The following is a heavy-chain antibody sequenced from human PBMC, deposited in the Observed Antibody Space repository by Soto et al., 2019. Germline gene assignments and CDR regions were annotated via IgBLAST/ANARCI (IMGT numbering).Heavy chain of an antibody. D-gene: IGHD4-17*01. V-gene: IGHV1-69*02. J-gene: IGHJ5*02. CDR1: GGTFSSYT. CDR2: IIPILAIA. Sequence: QVQLVQSGAEVKKPGSSVKVSCKASGGTFSSYTISWVRQAPGQGLEWMGRIIPILAIANYAQKFQGRVTITADQYTSTAYMELSSLRSEDTAVYYCARATVTGENWFDPWGQGTLVTVSS. CDR3: ARATVTGENWFDP.